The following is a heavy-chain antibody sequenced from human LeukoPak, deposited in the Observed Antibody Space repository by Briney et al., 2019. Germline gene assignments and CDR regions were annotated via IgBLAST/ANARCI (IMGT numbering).Heavy chain of an antibody. D-gene: IGHD1-7*01. Sequence: ASVKVSCKASGGTSSRYAISWVRQAPGQGLEWMGGIIPIFGTANYAQKFQGRVTITTDESTSIAYMELSSLRSEDTAVYYCARVRGTTFFEDNWFDPWGQGTLVTVSS. J-gene: IGHJ5*02. CDR2: IIPIFGTA. CDR1: GGTSSRYA. V-gene: IGHV1-69*05. CDR3: ARVRGTTFFEDNWFDP.